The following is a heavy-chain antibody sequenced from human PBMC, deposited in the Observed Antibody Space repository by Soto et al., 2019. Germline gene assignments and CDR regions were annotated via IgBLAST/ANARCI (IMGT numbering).Heavy chain of an antibody. CDR1: GDTLSFYS. CDR3: ATSYGSGYRAFDY. V-gene: IGHV1-69*02. D-gene: IGHD3-10*01. CDR2: VNPILSMS. Sequence: SVKVSCKASGDTLSFYSINWVRQAPGLGLEWMGRVNPILSMSNYAQRFQGRVTMTADKSTSTAYMELSGLRSEDTAMYYCATSYGSGYRAFDYWG. J-gene: IGHJ4*01.